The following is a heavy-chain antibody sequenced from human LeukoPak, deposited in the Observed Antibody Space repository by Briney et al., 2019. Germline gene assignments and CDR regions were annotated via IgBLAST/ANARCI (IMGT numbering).Heavy chain of an antibody. V-gene: IGHV4-59*01. D-gene: IGHD2-15*01. CDR3: ARYCSGGSCTIEDAFDI. CDR1: GGSISSYY. Sequence: SETLSLTCTVSGGSISSYYWSWIRQPPGKGLGWIGYIYYSGSTNYNPSLKSRVTISVDTSKNQFSLKLSSVTAADTAVYYCARYCSGGSCTIEDAFDIWGQGTMVTVSS. J-gene: IGHJ3*02. CDR2: IYYSGST.